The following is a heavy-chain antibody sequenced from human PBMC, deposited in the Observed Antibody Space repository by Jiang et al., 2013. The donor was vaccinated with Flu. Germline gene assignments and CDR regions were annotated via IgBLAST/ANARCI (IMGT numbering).Heavy chain of an antibody. Sequence: GPGLVKPSETLSLTCTVSGDSISNSDYYWGWIRQPPGEGLQWIGNIYYSGRTSYNPSLKSRVTISVDTSKNQFSLGLSYVTAADTAVYYCARRSISWHAFDFWGQGTMVSVSS. CDR3: ARRSISWHAFDF. V-gene: IGHV4-39*07. J-gene: IGHJ3*01. CDR1: GDSISNSDYY. CDR2: IYYSGRT. D-gene: IGHD6-13*01.